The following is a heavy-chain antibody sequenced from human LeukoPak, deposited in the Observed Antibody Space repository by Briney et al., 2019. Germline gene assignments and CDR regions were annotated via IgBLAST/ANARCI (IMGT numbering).Heavy chain of an antibody. CDR2: INHSGST. J-gene: IGHJ4*02. CDR1: GGSFSNYF. CDR3: ARVAGRRNSGSQRGLDY. D-gene: IGHD1-26*01. V-gene: IGHV4-34*01. Sequence: PSETLSLTCAVYGGSFSNYFWTWIRQPPGKGLEWIGEINHSGSTHYNPSLKSRVTISVDTSKSQFSLKLSSVTAAGTAVYYCARVAGRRNSGSQRGLDYRGQGTLVTVSS.